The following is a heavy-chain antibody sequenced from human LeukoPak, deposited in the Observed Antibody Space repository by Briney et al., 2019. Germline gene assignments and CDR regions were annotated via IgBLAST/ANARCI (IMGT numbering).Heavy chain of an antibody. Sequence: PGGSLRLSCVASGFIFSVYAMSWVRQAPGKGLEWVSGISGSGGRTHSADSVKGRFTISRDNSRKTLYLQMNSLRAEDTAVYYCARGGGNFDRSGYYEYYFDYWGQGTLVTVSS. D-gene: IGHD3-22*01. CDR3: ARGGGNFDRSGYYEYYFDY. V-gene: IGHV3-23*01. J-gene: IGHJ4*02. CDR2: ISGSGGRT. CDR1: GFIFSVYA.